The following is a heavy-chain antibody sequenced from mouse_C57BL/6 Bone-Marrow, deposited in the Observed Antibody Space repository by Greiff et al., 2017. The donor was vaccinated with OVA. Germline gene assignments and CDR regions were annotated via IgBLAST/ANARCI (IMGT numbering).Heavy chain of an antibody. J-gene: IGHJ2*01. V-gene: IGHV1-81*01. CDR3: ARAGVGNWDY. CDR2: IYPRSGNT. D-gene: IGHD2-1*01. Sequence: VKLMESGAELARPGASVKLSCKASGYTFTSYGISWVKQRPGQGLEWIGEIYPRSGNTYYNEKFKGKATLTADKSSSTAYMELSSLTSEASAVYCCARAGVGNWDYWGQGTTLTVSS. CDR1: GYTFTSYG.